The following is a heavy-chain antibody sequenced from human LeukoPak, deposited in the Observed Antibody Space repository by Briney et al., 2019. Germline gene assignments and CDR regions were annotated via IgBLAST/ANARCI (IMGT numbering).Heavy chain of an antibody. Sequence: PGRSLRLSCAASGFTFSSYGMHWVRQAPGKGLEWVAVISYDGSNKYYADSVKGRFTISRDNSKNTLYLQMNSLRAEDTAVYYCAKDPSYYGLGSYVDYWGQGTLVTVSS. CDR3: AKDPSYYGLGSYVDY. CDR2: ISYDGSNK. CDR1: GFTFSSYG. J-gene: IGHJ4*02. D-gene: IGHD3-10*01. V-gene: IGHV3-30*18.